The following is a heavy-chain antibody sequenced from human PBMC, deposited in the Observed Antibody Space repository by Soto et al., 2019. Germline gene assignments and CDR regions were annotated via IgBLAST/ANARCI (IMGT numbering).Heavy chain of an antibody. J-gene: IGHJ6*02. D-gene: IGHD3-9*01. CDR2: IYYSGST. CDR3: ARLGFYDILTGSLYYYYGMDV. CDR1: GGSISSYY. Sequence: PSETLSLTCTVSGGSISSYYWSWIRQPPGKGLEWIGYIYYSGSTNYNPSLKSRVTISVDTSKNQFSLKLSSVTAADTAVYYCARLGFYDILTGSLYYYYGMDVWGQGTTVTVSS. V-gene: IGHV4-59*08.